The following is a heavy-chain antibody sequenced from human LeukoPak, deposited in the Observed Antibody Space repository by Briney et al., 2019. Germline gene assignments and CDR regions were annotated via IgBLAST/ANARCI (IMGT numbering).Heavy chain of an antibody. Sequence: PGGSLRPSCAASGFTFSSYSMNWGRQAPGKGLGWGSSISSSSSYIYYADSVNGRFTISRDNAKKSMYLQVKSLRAEDTAVYYCARERTDMVRGVNSPVYYYYYMDVWGKGTTVTVSS. D-gene: IGHD3-10*01. V-gene: IGHV3-21*01. J-gene: IGHJ6*03. CDR1: GFTFSSYS. CDR3: ARERTDMVRGVNSPVYYYYYMDV. CDR2: ISSSSSYI.